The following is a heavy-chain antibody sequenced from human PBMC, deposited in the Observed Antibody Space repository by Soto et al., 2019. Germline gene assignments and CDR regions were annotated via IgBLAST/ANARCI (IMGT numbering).Heavy chain of an antibody. V-gene: IGHV3-23*01. D-gene: IGHD3-3*01. J-gene: IGHJ6*01. CDR1: GFTFSNYA. CDR2: IGGSGGDT. Sequence: QLLESGGGLVQPGGSLRVSCAASGFTFSNYAMTWVRQAPGKGLEWVSTIGGSGGDTYYSDSVKGRFTISRDNSRNSLYLQMDSLRAEDTALYYCVRDWSGRSCPCMDVWGQGTTVNVSS. CDR3: VRDWSGRSCPCMDV.